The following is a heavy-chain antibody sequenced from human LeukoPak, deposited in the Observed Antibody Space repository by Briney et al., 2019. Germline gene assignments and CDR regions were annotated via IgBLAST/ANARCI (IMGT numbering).Heavy chain of an antibody. D-gene: IGHD5-24*01. J-gene: IGHJ3*02. CDR2: INPNSGGT. Sequence: VASVKVSCKASGYTFTGYYMHWVRQAPGQGLEWMGWINPNSGGTNYAQKFQGGVTMTRDTSISTAYMELSRLRSDDTAVYYCARVRRWLQPEAFDIWGQGTMVTVSS. V-gene: IGHV1-2*02. CDR1: GYTFTGYY. CDR3: ARVRRWLQPEAFDI.